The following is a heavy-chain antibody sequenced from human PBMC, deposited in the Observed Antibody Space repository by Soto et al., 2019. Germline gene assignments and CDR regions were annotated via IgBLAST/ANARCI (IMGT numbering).Heavy chain of an antibody. V-gene: IGHV3-30*18. J-gene: IGHJ4*02. Sequence: QVQLVESGGGVVQPGRSLRLSCAASGFTFSSYGMHWVRQAPGKGLEWVAVISYDGSNKYYADSVKGRFTISRDNSKNTLYLQMNSLRAEDTAVYYCAKDRRRWLQSEVDYWGQGTLVTVSS. CDR1: GFTFSSYG. CDR3: AKDRRRWLQSEVDY. D-gene: IGHD5-12*01. CDR2: ISYDGSNK.